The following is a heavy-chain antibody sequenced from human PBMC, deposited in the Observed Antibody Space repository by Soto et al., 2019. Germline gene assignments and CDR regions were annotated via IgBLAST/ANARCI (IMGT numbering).Heavy chain of an antibody. V-gene: IGHV4-31*03. J-gene: IGHJ5*02. D-gene: IGHD3-10*01. CDR3: ARCEVITNNWFAP. Sequence: QVQLQESGPGLVKPSQTLSLTCTVSGGSISSGGYYWSWIRQHPGQGLEWIGYIYYSGSTYYNPSLKSRVTISGDTDKNQNSLMMSSVTVADKAVYYCARCEVITNNWFAPWSQGTQVTVSA. CDR1: GGSISSGGYY. CDR2: IYYSGST.